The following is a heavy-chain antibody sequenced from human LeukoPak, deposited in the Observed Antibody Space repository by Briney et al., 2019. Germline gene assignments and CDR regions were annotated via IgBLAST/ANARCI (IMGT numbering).Heavy chain of an antibody. Sequence: SETLSLTCTVSGGSISSSSYYWGWTRQPPGKGLEWIGSIYYSGSTYYNPSLKSRVTISVDTSKNQFSLKLSSVTAADTAVYYCARGLLYFYLSTVTGRLDPWGQGTLVTVSS. J-gene: IGHJ5*02. CDR2: IYYSGST. D-gene: IGHD4-17*01. V-gene: IGHV4-39*07. CDR3: ARGLLYFYLSTVTGRLDP. CDR1: GGSISSSSYY.